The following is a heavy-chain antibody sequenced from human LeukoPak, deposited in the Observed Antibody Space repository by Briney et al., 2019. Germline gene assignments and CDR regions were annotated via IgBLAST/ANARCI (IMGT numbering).Heavy chain of an antibody. V-gene: IGHV4-34*01. Sequence: ASETLSLTCAVYGGSFSGYYWSWIRQPPGKGLEWIGEINHSRSTNYNPSLKSRVTISVDTSKNQFSLKLSSVTAADTAVYYCARGTRRLRSLWFDPWGQGTLVTVSS. CDR2: INHSRST. D-gene: IGHD4-17*01. J-gene: IGHJ5*02. CDR1: GGSFSGYY. CDR3: ARGTRRLRSLWFDP.